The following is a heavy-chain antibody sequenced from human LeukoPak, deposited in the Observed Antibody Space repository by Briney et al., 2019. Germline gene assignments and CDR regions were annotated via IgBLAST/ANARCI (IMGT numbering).Heavy chain of an antibody. Sequence: VGSLRLSCAATGFTFSSFTMDWVRQAPGKGLEWVSSISGTTDTIYYADSVKGRFTISRNNANNSVSLQMNSLRPEDTAVYFCARRRVLSVARALDYWGQGTLVTVSS. V-gene: IGHV3-48*04. J-gene: IGHJ4*02. D-gene: IGHD4/OR15-4a*01. CDR2: ISGTTDTI. CDR1: GFTFSSFT. CDR3: ARRRVLSVARALDY.